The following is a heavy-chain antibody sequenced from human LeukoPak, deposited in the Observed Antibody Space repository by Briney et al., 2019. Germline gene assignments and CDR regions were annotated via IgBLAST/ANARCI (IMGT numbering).Heavy chain of an antibody. V-gene: IGHV3-74*01. Sequence: GGSLRLSCAASGFTFTTYWIHWVRQAPGKGLVWVSHINSDGSITSYADSVKGRFTISRDNAKNTLYLQMNSLRAEDTAVYYCARDAVDTANAVWGQGTTVTVSS. CDR1: GFTFTTYW. CDR2: INSDGSIT. J-gene: IGHJ6*02. D-gene: IGHD5-18*01. CDR3: ARDAVDTANAV.